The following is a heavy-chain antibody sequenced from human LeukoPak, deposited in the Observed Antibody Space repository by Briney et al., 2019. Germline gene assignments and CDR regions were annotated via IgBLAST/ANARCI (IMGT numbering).Heavy chain of an antibody. Sequence: GGSLRLSCAASGFTFSSYGMHWVRQAPGKGLEWVAVIWYDGSNKYYADSVKGRFTISRDNSKNTLYLQMNSLRAEDTAVYYCARGSPYYDILGPIDYWGQGTLVTVSS. V-gene: IGHV3-33*01. CDR2: IWYDGSNK. CDR3: ARGSPYYDILGPIDY. CDR1: GFTFSSYG. J-gene: IGHJ4*02. D-gene: IGHD3-9*01.